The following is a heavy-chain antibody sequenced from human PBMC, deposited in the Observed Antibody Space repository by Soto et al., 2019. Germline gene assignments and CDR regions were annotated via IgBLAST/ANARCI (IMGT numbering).Heavy chain of an antibody. CDR3: VRWELLGYYFDY. J-gene: IGHJ4*02. CDR2: INHSGST. V-gene: IGHV4-34*01. CDR1: GGSFSGYY. D-gene: IGHD1-26*01. Sequence: ASETLSLTCAVYGGSFSGYYWSWIRQPPGKGLEWIGEINHSGSTNYNPSLKSRVTISVDTSKNQFSLKLSSVTAADTAVYYCVRWELLGYYFDYWGQGTLVTVSS.